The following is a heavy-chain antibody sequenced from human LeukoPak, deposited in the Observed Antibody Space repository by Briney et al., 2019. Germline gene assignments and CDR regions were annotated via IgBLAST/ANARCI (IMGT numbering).Heavy chain of an antibody. CDR1: GGTFSSYA. D-gene: IGHD4-11*01. CDR3: ARDRFSDYSNYVFSY. Sequence: SVNVSCKASGGTFSSYAISWVRQAPGQGLEWMGGIIPIFGTANYAQKFQGRVTITADESTSTAYMELSSLRSEDTAVYYCARDRFSDYSNYVFSYWGQGTLVTVSS. CDR2: IIPIFGTA. V-gene: IGHV1-69*01. J-gene: IGHJ4*02.